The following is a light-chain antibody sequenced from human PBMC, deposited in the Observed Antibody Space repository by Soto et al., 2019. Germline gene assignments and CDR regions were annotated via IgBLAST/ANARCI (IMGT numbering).Light chain of an antibody. CDR2: GAS. V-gene: IGKV3-15*01. Sequence: ITQSPSTLSASVGDRVTIICRASQSISSKLAWYQQRPGQAPRLLIYGASTRATGVPVRFRGGGSGTEFTLTISGLQSEDFAVYCCQQYDKWPPTFGGGTKVDIK. J-gene: IGKJ4*01. CDR1: QSISSK. CDR3: QQYDKWPPT.